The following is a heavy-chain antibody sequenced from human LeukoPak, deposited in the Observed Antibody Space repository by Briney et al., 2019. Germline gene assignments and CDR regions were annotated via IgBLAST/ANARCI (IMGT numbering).Heavy chain of an antibody. CDR2: INPNSGGT. Sequence: SVTVSCTASGYTFTGYYMHWVRQPPGQGLEWMGWINPNSGGTNYAQKFQGRVTMTRDTSISTAYMELSRLRSDDTAVYYCVRDIAVAATGGYWGQGTLVTVSS. J-gene: IGHJ4*02. CDR3: VRDIAVAATGGY. V-gene: IGHV1-2*02. D-gene: IGHD6-19*01. CDR1: GYTFTGYY.